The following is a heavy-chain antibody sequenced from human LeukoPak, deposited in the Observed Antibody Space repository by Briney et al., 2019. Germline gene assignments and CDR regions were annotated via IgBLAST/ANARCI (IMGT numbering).Heavy chain of an antibody. CDR2: ISGSGGST. CDR1: GFTFSSYA. CDR3: AGGGRGYSGSYLSTY. Sequence: GGSLRLSCAASGFTFSSYAMSWVRQAPGKGLEWVSAISGSGGSTYYADSVKGRFTISRDNAKNSLFLQMNSLRVEDTAVYYCAGGGRGYSGSYLSTYWGQGTLVTVSS. D-gene: IGHD1-26*01. J-gene: IGHJ4*02. V-gene: IGHV3-23*01.